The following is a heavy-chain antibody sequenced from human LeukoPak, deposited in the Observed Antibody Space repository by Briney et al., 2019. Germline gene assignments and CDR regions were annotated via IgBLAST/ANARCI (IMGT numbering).Heavy chain of an antibody. V-gene: IGHV1-2*02. D-gene: IGHD7-27*01. CDR1: VYTFTDYY. CDR3: ARDNLLGARWWFDY. J-gene: IGHJ5*01. Sequence: ASVTVSFMSSVYTFTDYYKHGVRLAPGQGLEWMGWINPNSGGTNYAQKFQGRVTMTTDTSISTAYMELSRLRSEDTAVYYCARDNLLGARWWFDYWGQGTLVTVSS. CDR2: INPNSGGT.